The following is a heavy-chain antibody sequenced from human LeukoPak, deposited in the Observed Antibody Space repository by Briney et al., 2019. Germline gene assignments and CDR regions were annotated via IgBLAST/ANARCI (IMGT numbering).Heavy chain of an antibody. CDR1: GGSISSYY. V-gene: IGHV4-59*08. CDR2: IYYSGST. J-gene: IGHJ4*02. D-gene: IGHD3-10*01. CDR3: ARSGSDLRLLWFRELFL. Sequence: SETLSLTCTVSGGSISSYYWSWIRQPPGKGLEWIGYIYYSGSTNYNPSLKSRVTISVDTSKNQFSLKLSSVTAADTAVYYCARSGSDLRLLWFRELFLWGQGTLVTVSS.